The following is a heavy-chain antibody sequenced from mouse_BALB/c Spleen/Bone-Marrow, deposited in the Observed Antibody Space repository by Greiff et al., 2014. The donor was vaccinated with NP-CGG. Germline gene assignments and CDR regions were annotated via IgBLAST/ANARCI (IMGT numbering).Heavy chain of an antibody. CDR3: ARYYYGSSYFDY. CDR1: GFNIKDTY. J-gene: IGHJ2*01. D-gene: IGHD1-1*01. Sequence: EVKLMESGAELVKPGASVKLSCTASGFNIKDTYMHWVKQRPEQGLEWIGRIDPANGNTKYDPKFQGKATITADTSSNTAYLQLRSLTSEDSAVYYCARYYYGSSYFDYWGQGTTLTVSS. CDR2: IDPANGNT. V-gene: IGHV14-3*02.